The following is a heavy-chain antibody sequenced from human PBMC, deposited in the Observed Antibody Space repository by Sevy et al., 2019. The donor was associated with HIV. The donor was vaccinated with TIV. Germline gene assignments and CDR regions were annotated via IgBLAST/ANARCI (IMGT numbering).Heavy chain of an antibody. D-gene: IGHD5-12*01. J-gene: IGHJ6*02. V-gene: IGHV4-39*02. CDR2: IYYNGPT. CDR1: GGTIVSSGHY. Sequence: SETLSLTCSVSGGTIVSSGHYWGWIRQTPGKGLEWIGSIYYNGPTYYKPSPNSRLTISIDTSKNQFSLKLSSVTAADTAIYFCAREAGGYDYVYGMDVWGQGTTVTVS. CDR3: AREAGGYDYVYGMDV.